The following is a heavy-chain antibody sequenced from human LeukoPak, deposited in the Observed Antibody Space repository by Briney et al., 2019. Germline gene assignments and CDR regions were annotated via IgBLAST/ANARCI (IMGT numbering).Heavy chain of an antibody. CDR2: IIPIFGTA. D-gene: IGHD3-22*01. J-gene: IGHJ3*02. CDR3: ARDGRGYYDSSGYQENAFDI. CDR1: GGTFSSYA. Sequence: ASVKVSCKASGGTFSSYAISWVRQAPGQGLEWMGGIIPIFGTANYAQKFQGRVTITADESTSTAYMELSSLRSEDTAVYYCARDGRGYYDSSGYQENAFDIWGQGTMVTVSS. V-gene: IGHV1-69*13.